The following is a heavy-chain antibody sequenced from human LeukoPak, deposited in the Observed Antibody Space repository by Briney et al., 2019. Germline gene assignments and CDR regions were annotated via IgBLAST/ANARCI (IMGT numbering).Heavy chain of an antibody. J-gene: IGHJ4*02. CDR3: ARDSDSSGYYYDY. D-gene: IGHD3-22*01. CDR2: IYYSGST. V-gene: IGHV4-39*07. CDR1: DGSISRSSYY. Sequence: SETLSLTCSVSDGSISRSSYYWGWIRQPPGKGLEWIGSIYYSGSTYYNPSLKSRVTISVDTSKNQFSLKLSSVTAADTAVYYCARDSDSSGYYYDYWGQGTLVTVSS.